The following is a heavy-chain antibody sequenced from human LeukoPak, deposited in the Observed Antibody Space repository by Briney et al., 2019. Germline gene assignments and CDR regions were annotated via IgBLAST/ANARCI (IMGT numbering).Heavy chain of an antibody. CDR3: ARHLSGITGYTYGRGIDY. V-gene: IGHV3-11*04. Sequence: GGSLRLSCAASGFTFSDYYMSWIRQAPGKGLEWVSYISSSGSTIYYADSVKGRFTISRDNAKKSLYLQMNSLRAEDTAVYYCARHLSGITGYTYGRGIDYWGQGTPVTVSS. CDR1: GFTFSDYY. CDR2: ISSSGSTI. J-gene: IGHJ4*02. D-gene: IGHD5-18*01.